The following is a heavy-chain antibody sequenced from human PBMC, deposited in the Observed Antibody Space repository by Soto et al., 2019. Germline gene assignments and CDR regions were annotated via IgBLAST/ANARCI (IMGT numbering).Heavy chain of an antibody. Sequence: EVQLVESGGGLVKPGGSLRLSCAASGFTFSSYSMNWVRQAPGKGLEWVSSISTSSSYIYYADSVKGRFTISRDNAKNSVYLQMNSLRAEDTAVYYCARDRQSIEVAENFDIWGQGTMVTVSS. J-gene: IGHJ3*02. CDR2: ISTSSSYI. CDR1: GFTFSSYS. V-gene: IGHV3-21*01. CDR3: ARDRQSIEVAENFDI. D-gene: IGHD6-19*01.